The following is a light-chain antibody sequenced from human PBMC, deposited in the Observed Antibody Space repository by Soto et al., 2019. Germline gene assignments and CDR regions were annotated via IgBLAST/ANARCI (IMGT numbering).Light chain of an antibody. CDR1: SSDVGGYNY. CDR2: DVS. Sequence: QSVLTQPASVSGSPGQSITISCTGTSSDVGGYNYVSWYQQHPGKAHKLMIYDVSNRPSGVSNRFSGSKSGNTASLTISGLQAEDEADYYCSSYTSSSTLEFGGGTKLTVL. CDR3: SSYTSSSTLE. J-gene: IGLJ2*01. V-gene: IGLV2-14*01.